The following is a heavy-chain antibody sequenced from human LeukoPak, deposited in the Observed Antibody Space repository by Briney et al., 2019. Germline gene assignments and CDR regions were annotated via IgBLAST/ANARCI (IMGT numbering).Heavy chain of an antibody. D-gene: IGHD2-15*01. J-gene: IGHJ4*02. CDR1: GFTFSNAW. V-gene: IGHV3-15*01. Sequence: GGSLRLSCAASGFTFSNAWMSWIRQAPGKGLEWVGRIKSKTDGGTTDYAEPVKGRFTISRDDSKNTLYLQMNSLKTEDTALYYCTTDPKGGYSSGGSCLGNCWGQGTLVTASS. CDR3: TTDPKGGYSSGGSCLGNC. CDR2: IKSKTDGGTT.